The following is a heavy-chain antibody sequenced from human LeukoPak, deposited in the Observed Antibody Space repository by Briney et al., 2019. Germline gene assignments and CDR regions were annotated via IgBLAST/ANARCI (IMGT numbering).Heavy chain of an antibody. D-gene: IGHD3-10*01. J-gene: IGHJ5*02. CDR1: GYTFTSYD. CDR2: MNPNSGNT. CDR3: ARGGESWFGELLYWFDP. Sequence: ASVKVSCKASGYTFTSYDINWVRQATGQGLEWMGWMNPNSGNTGYAQKFQGRVTMTRNTSISTAYMELSSLRSEDTAVCYCARGGESWFGELLYWFDPWGQGTLVTVSS. V-gene: IGHV1-8*01.